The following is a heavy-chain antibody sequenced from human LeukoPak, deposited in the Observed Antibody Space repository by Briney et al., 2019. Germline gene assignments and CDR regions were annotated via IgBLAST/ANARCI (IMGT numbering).Heavy chain of an antibody. Sequence: PSETLSLTCTVSGDSISSSSYFWGWIRQPPGKGLEWIESIYYTGSTDYTPSLKSRATISANTSKNQFSLKLTSVTAADTAVYYCSSLEVSSSWRYWGQGTLVTVSS. CDR1: GDSISSSSYF. D-gene: IGHD6-13*01. J-gene: IGHJ4*02. CDR3: SSLEVSSSWRY. V-gene: IGHV4-39*07. CDR2: IYYTGST.